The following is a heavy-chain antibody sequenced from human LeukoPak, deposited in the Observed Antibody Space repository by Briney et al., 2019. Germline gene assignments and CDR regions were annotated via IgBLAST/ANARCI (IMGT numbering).Heavy chain of an antibody. D-gene: IGHD2-2*01. CDR2: ISSSGGTI. Sequence: GGSLRLSCAASGFTFSSYEVNWVRQAPGKGGEWVSYISSSGGTIYYADSVKGRFTISRDNAKNSLYLQMNSLRAEDTAVYYCRRGCSSTSCYVRFGFDPWGQGTLVTVSS. J-gene: IGHJ5*02. V-gene: IGHV3-48*03. CDR3: RRGCSSTSCYVRFGFDP. CDR1: GFTFSSYE.